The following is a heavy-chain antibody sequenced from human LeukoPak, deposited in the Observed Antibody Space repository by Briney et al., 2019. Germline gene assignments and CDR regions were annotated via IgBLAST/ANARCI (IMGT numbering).Heavy chain of an antibody. Sequence: GGSLRLSCAASGFTFSSYAMHWVRQAPGKGLEWVAVISYDGSDKNYADSVKGRFTISRDNSKNTLYLQMNSLRAEDTAVYYCAYDSSGYYYTPGDYWGQGTLVTVSS. CDR3: AYDSSGYYYTPGDY. J-gene: IGHJ4*02. D-gene: IGHD3-22*01. CDR1: GFTFSSYA. CDR2: ISYDGSDK. V-gene: IGHV3-30*18.